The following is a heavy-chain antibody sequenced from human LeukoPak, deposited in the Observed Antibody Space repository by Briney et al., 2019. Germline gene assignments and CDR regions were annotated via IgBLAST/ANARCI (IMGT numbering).Heavy chain of an antibody. V-gene: IGHV3-21*01. CDR3: AKQNARGGTYEPVTV. CDR1: GFTFSSYS. D-gene: IGHD3-16*01. Sequence: GGSLRLSCAASGFTFSSYSMNWVRQAPGKGLEWVSSISSSSSYIYYADSVKGRFTISRDNAKNSLYLQMNSLRVEDTAVYYCAKQNARGGTYEPVTVWGQAALVTVSS. CDR2: ISSSSSYI. J-gene: IGHJ4*02.